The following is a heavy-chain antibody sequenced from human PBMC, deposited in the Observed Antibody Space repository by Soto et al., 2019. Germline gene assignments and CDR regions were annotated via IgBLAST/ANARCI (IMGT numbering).Heavy chain of an antibody. V-gene: IGHV1-8*01. CDR3: LTDSTEDCYFYSGEV. CDR1: GDTFTNYE. J-gene: IGHJ6*04. D-gene: IGHD2-15*01. Sequence: QVQLVQSGAEVKKPGASVMLSCAASGDTFTNYEINWVRQATGQGLEWLGWVSLNTGNTGYAQQFQGRVSITANHYISTTYMKVISMNSEDLEMYYLLTDSTEDCYFYSGEVWGKGNTVIVSS. CDR2: VSLNTGNT.